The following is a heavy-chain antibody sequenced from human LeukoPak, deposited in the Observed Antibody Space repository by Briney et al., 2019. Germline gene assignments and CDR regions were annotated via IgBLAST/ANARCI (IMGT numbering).Heavy chain of an antibody. CDR3: ARDQYLAYCGGDCYSGQFDY. J-gene: IGHJ4*02. CDR2: ISSSSRYT. CDR1: GFTFSDYY. V-gene: IGHV3-11*06. Sequence: GGSLRLSCAASGFTFSDYYIHWIRQAPGKGLEWVSYISSSSRYTNYADSVKGRFTISRDNAKNSLYLQMNSLRAEDTAVYYCARDQYLAYCGGDCYSGQFDYWGQGILVTVSS. D-gene: IGHD2-21*02.